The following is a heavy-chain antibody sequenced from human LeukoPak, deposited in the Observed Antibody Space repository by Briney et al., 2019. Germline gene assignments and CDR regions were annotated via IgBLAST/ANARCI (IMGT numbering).Heavy chain of an antibody. D-gene: IGHD3-22*01. CDR3: ARGVGDDSSDY. V-gene: IGHV3-21*01. Sequence: GGSLRLSCAASGFTFSSYSVNWVRQAPGKGLEWVSSISSSSSYIYYADSVKGRFTISRDNAKNSLYLQMNSLRAEDTAVYYCARGVGDDSSDYWGQGTLVTVSS. CDR1: GFTFSSYS. J-gene: IGHJ4*02. CDR2: ISSSSSYI.